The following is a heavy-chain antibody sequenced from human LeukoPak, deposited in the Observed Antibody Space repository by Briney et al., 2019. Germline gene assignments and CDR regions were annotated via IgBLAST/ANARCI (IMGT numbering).Heavy chain of an antibody. V-gene: IGHV4-34*01. CDR1: GGSFSGYY. CDR2: INHSGST. D-gene: IGHD6-13*01. CDR3: ARGGFCTQDSIAAADFDY. Sequence: PSETLSLTCAVYGGSFSGYYWSWIRQPPGKGLEWIGEINHSGSTNYNPSLKSRVTISVDTSKNQFSLKPSSVTAADTAVYYCARGGFCTQDSIAAADFDYWGQGTLVTVSS. J-gene: IGHJ4*02.